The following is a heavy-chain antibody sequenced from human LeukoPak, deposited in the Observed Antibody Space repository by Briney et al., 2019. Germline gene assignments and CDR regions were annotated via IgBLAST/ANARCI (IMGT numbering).Heavy chain of an antibody. Sequence: SVKVSCKASGGTFSSYAISWVRQAPGQGLEWMGRIIPIFGIANYAQKFQGRVTITADKSTSTAYMELSSLRSEDTAVYYCARAEYYYDSSGSPFDYWGQGALVTVSS. J-gene: IGHJ4*02. CDR1: GGTFSSYA. CDR3: ARAEYYYDSSGSPFDY. V-gene: IGHV1-69*04. D-gene: IGHD3-22*01. CDR2: IIPIFGIA.